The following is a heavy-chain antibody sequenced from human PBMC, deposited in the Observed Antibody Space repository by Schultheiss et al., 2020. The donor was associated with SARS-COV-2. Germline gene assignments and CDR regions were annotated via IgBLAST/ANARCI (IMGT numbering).Heavy chain of an antibody. CDR3: AKDSYYDSSGYYPSRS. J-gene: IGHJ4*02. D-gene: IGHD3-22*01. CDR1: GFTFSSYA. Sequence: GESLKISCAASGFTFSSYAMSWVRQAPGKGLEWVSAISGSGGSTYYADSVKGRFTISRDNSKNTLYLQMNSLRAEDTAVYYCAKDSYYDSSGYYPSRSWGQGTLVTVSS. CDR2: ISGSGGST. V-gene: IGHV3-23*01.